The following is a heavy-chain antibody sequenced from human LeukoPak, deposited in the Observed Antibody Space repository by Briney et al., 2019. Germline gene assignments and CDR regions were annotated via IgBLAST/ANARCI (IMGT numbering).Heavy chain of an antibody. CDR3: ARNDYDFWRGYPVKLSWVDP. V-gene: IGHV3-21*01. Sequence: GGSLRLSCAASGFTFSSYSMNWVRQAPGKGLEWVSAICSGGSNKYYADSVKGRFTISRDNAKNTLYLQMNSLRAEDTAVYYCARNDYDFWRGYPVKLSWVDPWGGGTLVAASS. J-gene: IGHJ5*02. CDR1: GFTFSSYS. D-gene: IGHD3-3*01. CDR2: ICSGGSNK.